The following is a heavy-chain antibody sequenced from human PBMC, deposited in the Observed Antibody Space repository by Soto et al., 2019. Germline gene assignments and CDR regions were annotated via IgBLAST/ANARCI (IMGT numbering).Heavy chain of an antibody. CDR3: ARQGIGGYYAFDI. CDR1: GASIYSSSYY. V-gene: IGHV4-39*01. Sequence: QLQLQESGPGLVKPSETLSLTCTVSGASIYSSSYYWGWIRQPPGKGLEWIATIYYSGTTYYNPSLKSRVTISVDTSKNQFSLNLNSVAAADTAVYYCARQGIGGYYAFDIWGQGTMVTVS. D-gene: IGHD1-26*01. J-gene: IGHJ3*02. CDR2: IYYSGTT.